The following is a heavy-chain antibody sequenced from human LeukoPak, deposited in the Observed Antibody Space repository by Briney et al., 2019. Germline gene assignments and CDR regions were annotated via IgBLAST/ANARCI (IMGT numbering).Heavy chain of an antibody. J-gene: IGHJ5*02. CDR1: GGSISSGGYY. D-gene: IGHD6-19*01. V-gene: IGHV4-31*03. CDR2: IYCSGST. Sequence: SQTLSLTCTVSGGSISSGGYYWSWIRQHPGKGLEWIGYIYCSGSTYYNPSLKSRVTISVDTPKNQFSLKLSSVTAADTAVYYCASFPHGYGSGWYSSWGQGTLVTVSS. CDR3: ASFPHGYGSGWYSS.